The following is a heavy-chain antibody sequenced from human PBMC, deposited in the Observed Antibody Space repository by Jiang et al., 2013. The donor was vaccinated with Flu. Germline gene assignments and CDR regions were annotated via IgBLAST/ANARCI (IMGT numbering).Heavy chain of an antibody. J-gene: IGHJ6*02. CDR1: GFTFQHYD. V-gene: IGHV3-20*04. CDR3: TRDGPYYYYGMDV. Sequence: VVRPGGSLRLSCAASGFTFQHYDMIWVRQGPGKGLEWLSSINWNGDTTAYADSVKGRFTISRDNAKNVVYLQMNSLSAEDTALYYCTRDGPYYYYGMDVWGQGTTVTVS. CDR2: INWNGDTT.